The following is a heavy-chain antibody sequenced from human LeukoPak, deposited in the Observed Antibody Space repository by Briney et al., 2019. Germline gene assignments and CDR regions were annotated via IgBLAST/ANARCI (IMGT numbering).Heavy chain of an antibody. CDR2: ISGSGGST. Sequence: PGGSLRLSCAASGFTFSSYAMSWVRQAPGKGLEWVSAISGSGGSTYYADSVKGRFTISRDNSKSTPHLQMNSLRAEDTAVYYCAKVEGNYFDYWGQGTLVTVSS. CDR1: GFTFSSYA. V-gene: IGHV3-23*01. CDR3: AKVEGNYFDY. D-gene: IGHD5-24*01. J-gene: IGHJ4*02.